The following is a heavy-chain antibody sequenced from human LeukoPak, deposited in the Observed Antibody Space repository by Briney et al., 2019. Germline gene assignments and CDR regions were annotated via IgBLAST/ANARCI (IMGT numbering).Heavy chain of an antibody. CDR2: IGAYNGNT. Sequence: ASVKVSCKASGYTFSDYGISGVRQAPGQGLEWMGWIGAYNGNTNFAQKLQGRVTMTTDTSTRTAYMELRSLTSDDTAVYYCARAGAEVTSHFDVWGQGTLVTVS. CDR1: GYTFSDYG. CDR3: ARAGAEVTSHFDV. D-gene: IGHD2-21*02. V-gene: IGHV1-18*01. J-gene: IGHJ4*02.